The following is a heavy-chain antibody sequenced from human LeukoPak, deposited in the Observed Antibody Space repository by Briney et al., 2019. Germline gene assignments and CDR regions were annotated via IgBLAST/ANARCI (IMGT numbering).Heavy chain of an antibody. CDR3: AKAGVLLWFGEPPPRFDY. CDR1: GFTFSSYG. J-gene: IGHJ4*02. Sequence: PGGSLRLSCAASGFTFSSYGMHWVRQAPGKGLEWGTFIRYDGSNKYYADSVKGRFTISRDNSKNTLYLQMNSLRAEDTAVYYCAKAGVLLWFGEPPPRFDYWGQGTLVTVSS. CDR2: IRYDGSNK. V-gene: IGHV3-30*02. D-gene: IGHD3-10*01.